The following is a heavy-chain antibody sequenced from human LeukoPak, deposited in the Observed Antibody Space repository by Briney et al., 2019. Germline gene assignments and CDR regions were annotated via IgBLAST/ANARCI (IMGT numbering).Heavy chain of an antibody. Sequence: GGSLRLSCAASGFTFDDYAMHWVRQAPGKGLEWVSGISWNSGSIGYADSVKGRFTISRDNAKNSLYLQMNSLRAEDTALYYCAKSTSPYSSSSYFDYWGQGTLVTVSS. CDR3: AKSTSPYSSSSYFDY. CDR1: GFTFDDYA. J-gene: IGHJ4*02. V-gene: IGHV3-9*01. CDR2: ISWNSGSI. D-gene: IGHD6-6*01.